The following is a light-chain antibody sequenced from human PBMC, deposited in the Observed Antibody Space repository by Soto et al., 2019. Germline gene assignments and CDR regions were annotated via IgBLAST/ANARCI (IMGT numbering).Light chain of an antibody. CDR1: SSDVGGYNY. CDR3: SSYTPSTTAWV. CDR2: DVT. J-gene: IGLJ3*02. V-gene: IGLV2-14*01. Sequence: QSVLTQPASVSGSPGQSITISCTGTSSDVGGYNYVSWYQQHPGKAPKLMIYDVTNRPSGVSNRFSGSKSGNTASLTISGLQAEDEADYYCSSYTPSTTAWVFGGGTQLTVL.